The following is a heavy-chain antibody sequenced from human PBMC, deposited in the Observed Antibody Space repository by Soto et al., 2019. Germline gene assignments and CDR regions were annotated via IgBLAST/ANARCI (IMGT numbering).Heavy chain of an antibody. CDR2: IKQDGSEK. V-gene: IGHV3-7*05. J-gene: IGHJ4*02. D-gene: IGHD2-15*01. CDR3: ARDIELPTSHFDY. Sequence: MSCILKAKGKGLEWVANIKQDGSEKYYVDSVKGRFTISRDNAKNSLYLQMNSLRAEDTAVYYCARDIELPTSHFDYSGQGTLVTVSS.